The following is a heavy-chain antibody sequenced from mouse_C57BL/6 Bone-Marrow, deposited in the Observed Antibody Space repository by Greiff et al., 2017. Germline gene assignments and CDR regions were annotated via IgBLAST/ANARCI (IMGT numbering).Heavy chain of an antibody. D-gene: IGHD2-4*01. J-gene: IGHJ2*01. CDR1: GYTFTSYW. CDR2: IYPGSGST. CDR3: GRGLSTYDFHGYYFDY. Sequence: QVQLQQPGAELVKPGASVKMSCKASGYTFTSYWITWVKQRPGQGLEWIGDIYPGSGSTNYNEKFKSKATLTVDTSSSTAYMQLSSLTSEDSAVYYRGRGLSTYDFHGYYFDYRGQGTTLPVPS. V-gene: IGHV1-55*01.